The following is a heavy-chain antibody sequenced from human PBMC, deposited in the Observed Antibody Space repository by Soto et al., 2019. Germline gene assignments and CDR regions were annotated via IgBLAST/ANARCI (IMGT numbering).Heavy chain of an antibody. J-gene: IGHJ5*02. CDR2: IVVGSGNT. V-gene: IGHV1-58*02. CDR1: EFTFPTSP. CDR3: AASITSCYERWFDP. D-gene: IGHD2-2*01. Sequence: QMQLVQSGLGGKKPGTSGKASSKASEFTFPTSPMRGVDQLGGQRLGWIGWIVVGSGNTNYAQKFQERVTITRDMSTSTAYMELSSLRSEDTAVYYCAASITSCYERWFDPWGQGTLVTVSS.